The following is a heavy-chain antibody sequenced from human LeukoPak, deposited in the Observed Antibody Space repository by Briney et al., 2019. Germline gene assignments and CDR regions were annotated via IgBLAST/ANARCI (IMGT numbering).Heavy chain of an antibody. CDR1: GFTFSSYV. D-gene: IGHD2-15*01. V-gene: IGHV3-23*01. CDR3: AKSGRVCSGGSCYQEYFDY. Sequence: GGSLRLSCAASGFTFSSYVMSWVRQAPGKGLEWVSAISAGGGSTYYADSVKGRFTISRDNSKNTLYVQMNSLRAEDTAVYYCAKSGRVCSGGSCYQEYFDYWGQGTLVTVSS. CDR2: ISAGGGST. J-gene: IGHJ4*02.